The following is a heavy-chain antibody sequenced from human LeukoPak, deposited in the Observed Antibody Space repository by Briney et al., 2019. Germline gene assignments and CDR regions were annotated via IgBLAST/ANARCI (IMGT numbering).Heavy chain of an antibody. V-gene: IGHV4-34*01. D-gene: IGHD6-6*01. CDR3: ARVRDNNSSSSPGVPYYFDY. CDR2: INHSGST. J-gene: IGHJ4*02. CDR1: GDSINSYY. Sequence: SETLSLTCTVSGDSINSYYWSWIRQPPGKGLEWIGEINHSGSTNYNPSLKSRVTISVDTSKNQFSLKLTTVTAADTAVYYCARVRDNNSSSSPGVPYYFDYWGQGTLVTVSS.